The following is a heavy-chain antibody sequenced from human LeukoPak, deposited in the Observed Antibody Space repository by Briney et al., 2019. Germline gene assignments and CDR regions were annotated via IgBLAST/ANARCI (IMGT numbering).Heavy chain of an antibody. CDR3: GRKCSSSWYIDY. CDR2: ISSSSNTI. CDR1: GFTFSSYE. D-gene: IGHD6-13*01. V-gene: IGHV3-48*03. Sequence: PGGPLRLSCAASGFTFSSYEMNWVRQAPGKGLEWVSYISSSSNTIYNADSVKGRFTISRDNSKNTVYLQMNSLRAEDTAVYYCGRKCSSSWYIDYWGQGTLVTVSS. J-gene: IGHJ4*02.